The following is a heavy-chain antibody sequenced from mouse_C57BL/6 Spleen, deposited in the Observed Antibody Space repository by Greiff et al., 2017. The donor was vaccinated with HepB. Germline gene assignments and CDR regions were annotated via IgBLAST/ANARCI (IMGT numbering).Heavy chain of an antibody. V-gene: IGHV5-4*01. Sequence: EVMLVESGGGLVKPGGSLKLSCAASGFTFSSYAMSWVRQTPEKRLEWVATISDGGSYTYYPDNVKGRFTISRDNAKNNLYLQMSHLKSEDTAMYYCARDRIYYGSSEPYYFDYWGQGTTLTVSS. CDR1: GFTFSSYA. D-gene: IGHD1-1*01. CDR2: ISDGGSYT. CDR3: ARDRIYYGSSEPYYFDY. J-gene: IGHJ2*01.